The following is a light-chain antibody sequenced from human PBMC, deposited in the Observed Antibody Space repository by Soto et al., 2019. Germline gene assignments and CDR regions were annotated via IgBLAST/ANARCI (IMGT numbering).Light chain of an antibody. CDR3: QQYGNSPLT. CDR1: QSVRSDY. V-gene: IGKV3-20*01. CDR2: GIS. Sequence: EIVLTQSPATLSLSPGDRATLSCRASQSVRSDYFAWYQQKPGQAPRVIIFGISTRATAIPDRFSGSGSGTDFTLTISRLEPDDFALYYCQQYGNSPLTCGGGTKVDIK. J-gene: IGKJ4*01.